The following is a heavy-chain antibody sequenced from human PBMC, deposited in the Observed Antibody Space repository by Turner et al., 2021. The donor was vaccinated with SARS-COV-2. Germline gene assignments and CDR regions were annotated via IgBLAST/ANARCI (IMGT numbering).Heavy chain of an antibody. Sequence: EVQLVESGGGLVQPGGALRRSCSASGFTFSSYAMHWVRQAPGKGLEYVSAISGGGDSTYYADSVKGRFTISRDNSKNTLYLQMSSLKAEDTAVYYCVKAGGGYYYDSSGTGTDYFDYWGQGTLVTVSS. J-gene: IGHJ4*02. CDR3: VKAGGGYYYDSSGTGTDYFDY. CDR2: ISGGGDST. V-gene: IGHV3-64D*06. D-gene: IGHD3-22*01. CDR1: GFTFSSYA.